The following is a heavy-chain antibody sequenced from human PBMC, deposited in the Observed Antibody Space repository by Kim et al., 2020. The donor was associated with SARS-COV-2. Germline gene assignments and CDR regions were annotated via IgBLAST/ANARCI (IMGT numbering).Heavy chain of an antibody. CDR2: IYGSDSDI. CDR3: ARHTGSGSYHGALDI. J-gene: IGHJ3*02. D-gene: IGHD3-10*01. CDR1: GYNFSTYW. V-gene: IGHV5-51*01. Sequence: GESLKISCKSFGYNFSTYWIAWVRQMPGTGLEWLGIIYGSDSDIRYNPSFQDHVTVSADKSISTAYLQWSSLKASDTAVYYCARHTGSGSYHGALDIWGQGTLVTVSS.